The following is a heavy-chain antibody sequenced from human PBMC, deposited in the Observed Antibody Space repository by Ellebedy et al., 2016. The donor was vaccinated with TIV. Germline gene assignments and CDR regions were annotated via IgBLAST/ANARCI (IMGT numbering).Heavy chain of an antibody. V-gene: IGHV3-72*01. CDR1: GFTFSDYY. D-gene: IGHD3-10*01. J-gene: IGHJ4*02. Sequence: PGGSLRLSCAASGFTFSDYYIDWVRQAPGKGLEWIGRNRNKAQSYNTAYAASLRGRFTVSREVSENSVFLQMNSLKTEDTAVYYCARVGSGSFPHDYDYWGQGTLVTVSS. CDR2: NRNKAQSYNT. CDR3: ARVGSGSFPHDYDY.